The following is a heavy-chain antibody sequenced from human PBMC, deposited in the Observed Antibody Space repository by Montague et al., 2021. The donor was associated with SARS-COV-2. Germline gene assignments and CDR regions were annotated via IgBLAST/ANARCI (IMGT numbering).Heavy chain of an antibody. D-gene: IGHD4-17*01. CDR1: GGSVNSGGHY. V-gene: IGHV4-61*08. J-gene: IGHJ6*02. CDR3: ARDRTAVNYDDYETAGDAYYYCMDV. Sequence: SETLSLTCTVSGGSVNSGGHYWSWIRQPPGKGLEWIGNIYYSGTTHYNPSLKSRVTISVDTSKNQFSLKLSSVTAADTAVYYCARDRTAVNYDDYETAGDAYYYCMDVWGQGTTVTVSS. CDR2: IYYSGTT.